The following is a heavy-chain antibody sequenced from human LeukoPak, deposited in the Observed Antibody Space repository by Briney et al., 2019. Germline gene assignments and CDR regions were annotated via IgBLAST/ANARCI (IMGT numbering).Heavy chain of an antibody. Sequence: ASVTVSCKASGYTFTGYYMHWLRQAPGQGLEWVERINPNSGDTHYAQMFQDRVTMTKDTSISKACMELSRLTSDDTAVYYCARSIVGATFYYYYYMDVWGKGTTVTVSS. CDR3: ARSIVGATFYYYYYMDV. J-gene: IGHJ6*03. CDR2: INPNSGDT. V-gene: IGHV1-2*06. CDR1: GYTFTGYY. D-gene: IGHD1-26*01.